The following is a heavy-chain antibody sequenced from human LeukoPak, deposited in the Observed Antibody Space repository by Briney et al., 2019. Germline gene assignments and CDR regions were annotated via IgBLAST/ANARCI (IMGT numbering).Heavy chain of an antibody. V-gene: IGHV4-38-2*02. D-gene: IGHD3-10*01. Sequence: SETLSLTCTVSGYSISSGYYWGWIRQPPGKGLEWIGSIYHSGSTYYNPSLKSRVTISVDTSKNQFSLKLSSVTAAGTAVYYCARDRISRFGELLPRGHWFDPWGQGTLVTVSS. CDR2: IYHSGST. CDR1: GYSISSGYY. CDR3: ARDRISRFGELLPRGHWFDP. J-gene: IGHJ5*02.